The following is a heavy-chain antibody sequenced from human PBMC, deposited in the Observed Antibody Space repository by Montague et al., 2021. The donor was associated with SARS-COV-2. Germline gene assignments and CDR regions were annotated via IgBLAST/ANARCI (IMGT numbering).Heavy chain of an antibody. D-gene: IGHD7-27*01. Sequence: PALVKPTQTLTLTCTFSGFSLSTSGVGVGWIRQPPGKALEWLALXYWDDDKRYSPSLKSRLTITKDNSKNQVVLTMTDMDPVDTATYYCAHRRPRWGYFDYWGQGTLVTVSS. CDR2: XYWDDDK. CDR3: AHRRPRWGYFDY. J-gene: IGHJ4*02. CDR1: GFSLSTSGVG. V-gene: IGHV2-5*02.